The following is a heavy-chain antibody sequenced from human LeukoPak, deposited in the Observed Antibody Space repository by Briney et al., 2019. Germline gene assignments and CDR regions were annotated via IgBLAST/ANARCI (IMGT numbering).Heavy chain of an antibody. CDR2: ISSSGSTI. Sequence: PGGSLRLSCAASGFTFSSYEMNWVRQAPGKGLEWVSYISSSGSTIYYADSVKGRFTISRDNAKSTLFLQMNSLRAEDTAVYYCARERYDFWSGYSQAYYFDYWGQGTLVTVSS. CDR1: GFTFSSYE. J-gene: IGHJ4*02. CDR3: ARERYDFWSGYSQAYYFDY. D-gene: IGHD3-3*01. V-gene: IGHV3-48*03.